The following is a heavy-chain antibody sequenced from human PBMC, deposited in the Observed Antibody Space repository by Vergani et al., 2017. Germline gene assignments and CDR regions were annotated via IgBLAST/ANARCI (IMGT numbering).Heavy chain of an antibody. J-gene: IGHJ6*03. Sequence: QVQLVQSGAEVKKPGSSVKVSCKASGGTFSSYTISWVRQAPGQGLEWMGRIIPILGIANYAQKFQGRVTITADKSTSTAYMELSSVGSEDTAVYYCARGVGYCSSTSCSPYDYYYYRDVWGKGP. CDR2: IIPILGIA. CDR1: GGTFSSYT. CDR3: ARGVGYCSSTSCSPYDYYYYRDV. V-gene: IGHV1-69*02. D-gene: IGHD2-2*01.